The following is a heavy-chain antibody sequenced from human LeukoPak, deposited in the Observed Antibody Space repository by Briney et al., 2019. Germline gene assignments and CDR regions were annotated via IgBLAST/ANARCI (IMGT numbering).Heavy chain of an antibody. J-gene: IGHJ4*02. CDR2: ISGSGGST. CDR3: AKASRWGIAAADYYFDY. Sequence: PGGSLRLSCSASGFTFSSYAMSWVRQAPGKGLEWVSAISGSGGSTYYADSVKGRFTISRDNSKNTLYLQMNSLRAEDTAVYYCAKASRWGIAAADYYFDYWGQRTLVTVSS. V-gene: IGHV3-23*01. CDR1: GFTFSSYA. D-gene: IGHD6-13*01.